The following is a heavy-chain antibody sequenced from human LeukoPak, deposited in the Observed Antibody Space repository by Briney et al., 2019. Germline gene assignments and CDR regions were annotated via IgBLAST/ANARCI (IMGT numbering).Heavy chain of an antibody. CDR1: NYPITSDYY. Sequence: SETLSLTCAVSNYPITSDYYWVWIRHRPGQGLEWICQIFHSGIAHYNPSLKSRVTMSVDTSRSQFSVNLNSVTAADTAVYYCGRAGFGTAYNRFYYYMDVWGKGTTVTVSS. CDR3: GRAGFGTAYNRFYYYMDV. V-gene: IGHV4-38-2*01. D-gene: IGHD3-16*01. CDR2: IFHSGIA. J-gene: IGHJ6*03.